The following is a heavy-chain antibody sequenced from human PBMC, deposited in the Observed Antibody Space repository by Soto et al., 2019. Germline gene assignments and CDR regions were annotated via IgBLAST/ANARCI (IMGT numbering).Heavy chain of an antibody. CDR1: GFNFRPYA. Sequence: CVGSGFNFRPYAMSWVRQAPGKGLDWVSGISSSGDRTYYADSVKGRFTISRDNSKNLLILEMYSLRSDDTALYYCAKDPNGNYVGGFDMRGPGTMVTVSS. V-gene: IGHV3-23*01. J-gene: IGHJ3*02. CDR2: ISSSGDRT. D-gene: IGHD1-7*01. CDR3: AKDPNGNYVGGFDM.